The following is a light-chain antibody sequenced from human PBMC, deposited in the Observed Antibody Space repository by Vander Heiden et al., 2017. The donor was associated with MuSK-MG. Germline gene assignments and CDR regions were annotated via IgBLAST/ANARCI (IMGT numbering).Light chain of an antibody. CDR1: QGISSY. CDR2: AAS. CDR3: QQDDSYPWT. J-gene: IGKJ1*01. Sequence: AIRMTQSPSSFSASTGDRVTITCRASQGISSYLAWYQQKPGKAPKLLIYAASTLQSAVPSRFSGSGSGTDFTLTISCLQSEDFATYYCQQDDSYPWTFGQGTKVELK. V-gene: IGKV1-8*01.